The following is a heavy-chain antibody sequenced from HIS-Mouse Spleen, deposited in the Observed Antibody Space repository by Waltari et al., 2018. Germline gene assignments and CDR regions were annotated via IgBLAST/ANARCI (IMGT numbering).Heavy chain of an antibody. CDR2: ISYDGSNK. J-gene: IGHJ4*02. CDR1: GSPFSSYA. D-gene: IGHD6-6*01. Sequence: QVQLVESGGCVVPPGRSLGPSCAASGSPFSSYAMHWVRQAPGKGLEWVAVISYDGSNKYYADSVKGRFTISRDNSKNTLYLQMNSLRAEDTAVYYCASHHIAALDYWGQGTLVTVSS. CDR3: ASHHIAALDY. V-gene: IGHV3-30-3*01.